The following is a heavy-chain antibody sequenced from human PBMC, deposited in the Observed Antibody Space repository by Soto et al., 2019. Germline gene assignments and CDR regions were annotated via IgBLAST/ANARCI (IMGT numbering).Heavy chain of an antibody. CDR1: GDSVSSNSAA. CDR3: ARAPGSSGQRSHYYYYYGVDV. J-gene: IGHJ6*02. D-gene: IGHD6-19*01. Sequence: SQTLSLTCAISGDSVSSNSAAWNWIRQSPSRGLEWLGRTYYRSKWYNDYAVSVKSRITINPDTSKNQFSLQLNSVTPEDTAVYYCARAPGSSGQRSHYYYYYGVDVWGQGTTVTVSS. V-gene: IGHV6-1*01. CDR2: TYYRSKWYN.